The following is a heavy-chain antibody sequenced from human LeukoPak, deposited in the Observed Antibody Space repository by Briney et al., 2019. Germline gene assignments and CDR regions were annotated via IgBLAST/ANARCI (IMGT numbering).Heavy chain of an antibody. CDR3: ARGRKFGPLDY. CDR2: IWYDGSNK. CDR1: GFTFSSYG. Sequence: GGSLRLSCTASGFTFSSYGMHWVRQAPGKGLEWVAVIWYDGSNKYYADSVKGRFTISRDNSKNTLYLQMNSLRAEDTAVYYCARGRKFGPLDYWGQGTLVTVSS. V-gene: IGHV3-33*01. J-gene: IGHJ4*02. D-gene: IGHD3-10*01.